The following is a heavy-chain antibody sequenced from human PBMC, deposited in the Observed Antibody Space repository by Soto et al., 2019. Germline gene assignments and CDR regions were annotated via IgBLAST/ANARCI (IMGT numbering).Heavy chain of an antibody. CDR3: ATRITVFGLLIPPFDP. J-gene: IGHJ5*02. CDR2: INHTGGT. Sequence: SETLSLTCAVYGGSVNGYYLNWIRQPPGKGLEWIGEINHTGGTHYNPSLKSRVTMSVDTSKNQFSLRLSSVTAADTAIYYCATRITVFGLLIPPFDPWGQGTQVTVSS. D-gene: IGHD3-3*01. CDR1: GGSVNGYY. V-gene: IGHV4-34*01.